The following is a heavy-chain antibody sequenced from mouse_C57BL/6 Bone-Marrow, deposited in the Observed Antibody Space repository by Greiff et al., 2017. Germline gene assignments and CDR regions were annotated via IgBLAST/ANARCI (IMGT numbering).Heavy chain of an antibody. D-gene: IGHD1-1*01. Sequence: QVQLQQSGPELVKPGASVKLSCKASGYTFTSYDINWVKQRPGQGLEWIGWFYPRDGSTKYNEKLKGKATLTVDTSSSTAYMELHSLTSEDSAVYCCARDYGSSYWYFDVGGTGTTVTVTS. CDR3: ARDYGSSYWYFDV. CDR2: FYPRDGST. V-gene: IGHV1-85*01. CDR1: GYTFTSYD. J-gene: IGHJ1*03.